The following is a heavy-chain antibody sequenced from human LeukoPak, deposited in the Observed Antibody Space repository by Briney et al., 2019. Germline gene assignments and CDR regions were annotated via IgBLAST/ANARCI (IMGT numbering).Heavy chain of an antibody. V-gene: IGHV3-7*05. Sequence: QPGGSLRLSCAASGFTFSSYWMSWVRQAPGKGLEWVANIKEDGSEKYYVDSVKGRFTISRDNAKNSLYLQMNSLRGEDTAIYYCARHPGAMFDHWGQGTLVTVSS. CDR3: ARHPGAMFDH. D-gene: IGHD2-2*01. J-gene: IGHJ4*02. CDR2: IKEDGSEK. CDR1: GFTFSSYW.